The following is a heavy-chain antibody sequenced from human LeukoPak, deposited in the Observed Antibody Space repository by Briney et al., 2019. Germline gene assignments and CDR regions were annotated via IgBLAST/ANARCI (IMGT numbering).Heavy chain of an antibody. D-gene: IGHD6-19*01. CDR2: FDPEDGET. J-gene: IGHJ4*02. Sequence: GASVKVSCKVSGYTLTELSMHWVRQAPGKGLEWMGGFDPEDGETIYAQKFQGRVTITADKSTSTAYMELSSLRSEDTAVYYCARGSVAGTGDYWGQGTLVTVSS. V-gene: IGHV1-24*01. CDR3: ARGSVAGTGDY. CDR1: GYTLTELS.